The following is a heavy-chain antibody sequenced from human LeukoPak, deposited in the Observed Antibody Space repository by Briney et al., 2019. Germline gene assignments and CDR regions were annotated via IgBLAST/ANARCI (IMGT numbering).Heavy chain of an antibody. V-gene: IGHV4-4*02. CDR3: ARICSSTSCLGSFGY. CDR2: IYHSGST. D-gene: IGHD2-2*01. J-gene: IGHJ4*02. Sequence: PSETLSLTCAVSGGSISSSNWWSWVRQPPGKGLEWIGEIYHSGSTNYNPSLKSRVTISVDKSKNQFSLKLSSVTAADTAVYYCARICSSTSCLGSFGYWGQGTLVIVSS. CDR1: GGSISSSNW.